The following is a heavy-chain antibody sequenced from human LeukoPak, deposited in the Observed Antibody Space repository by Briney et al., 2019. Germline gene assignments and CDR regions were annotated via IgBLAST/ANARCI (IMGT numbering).Heavy chain of an antibody. V-gene: IGHV4-34*01. CDR1: GGSFSGYY. CDR3: ARAIQVLRYFDWLVDAFDI. J-gene: IGHJ3*02. Sequence: PSETLSLTCAVYGGSFSGYYWSWIRQPPGKGLEWIGEINHSGSTNYNPSLKSRVTISVDTSKNQFSLKLSSVTAADTAVYYCARAIQVLRYFDWLVDAFDIWGQGTMVTVSS. D-gene: IGHD3-9*01. CDR2: INHSGST.